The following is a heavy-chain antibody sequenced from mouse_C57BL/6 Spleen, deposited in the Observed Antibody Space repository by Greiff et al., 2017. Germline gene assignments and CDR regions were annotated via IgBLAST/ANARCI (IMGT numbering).Heavy chain of an antibody. CDR2: FYPGSGSI. D-gene: IGHD1-1*02. V-gene: IGHV1-62-2*01. Sequence: VKLQESGAELVKPGASVKLSCKASGYTFTEYTINWVKQRSGQGLEWIGWFYPGSGSIKYNEKFKDKAKLTADESSSSVYMERSRLTSEDSAVYFGARHEGGGPAGFSYWGQVTLVTVS. J-gene: IGHJ3*01. CDR1: GYTFTEYT. CDR3: ARHEGGGPAGFSY.